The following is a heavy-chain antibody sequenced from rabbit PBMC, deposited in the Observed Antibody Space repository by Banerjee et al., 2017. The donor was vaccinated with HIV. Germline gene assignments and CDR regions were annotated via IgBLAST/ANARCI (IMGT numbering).Heavy chain of an antibody. D-gene: IGHD6-1*01. J-gene: IGHJ4*01. Sequence: QSLEESGGGLVQPGGSLKLSCKASGFDFSSYGVSWVRQAPGKGLEWIGYIDPVFGSTYYASWVNGRFTISSHNAQNTLYLQLNSLTAADTATYFCVRKAGYDGYGYAFNLWGPGTLVTVS. CDR3: VRKAGYDGYGYAFNL. V-gene: IGHV1S7*01. CDR1: GFDFSSYG. CDR2: IDPVFGST.